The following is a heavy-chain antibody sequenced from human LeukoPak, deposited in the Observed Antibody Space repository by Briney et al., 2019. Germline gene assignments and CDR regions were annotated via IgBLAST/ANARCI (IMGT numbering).Heavy chain of an antibody. CDR2: INHSGST. D-gene: IGHD6-6*01. Sequence: WGSLRLTCAVYGGSFSGYYWSWIRQPPGKGLEWIGEINHSGSTNYNPSLKSRVTISVDTSKNQFSLKLSSVTAADTAVYYCARDVAEQLVPGWVWFDPWGQGTLVTVSS. CDR1: GGSFSGYY. J-gene: IGHJ5*02. V-gene: IGHV4-34*01. CDR3: ARDVAEQLVPGWVWFDP.